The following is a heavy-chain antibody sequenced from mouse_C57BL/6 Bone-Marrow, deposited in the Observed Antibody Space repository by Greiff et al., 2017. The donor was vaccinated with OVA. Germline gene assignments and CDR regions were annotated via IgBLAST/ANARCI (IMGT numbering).Heavy chain of an antibody. Sequence: EVMLVESGGGLVQPGGSLSLSCAASGFTFTDYYMSWVRQPPGKALEWLGFIRNKANGYTTEYSASVKGRFTISRDNSQSILYLQMNALRAEDSATYYCARYSPCYWYFDVWGTGTTVTVSS. CDR2: IRNKANGYTT. CDR1: GFTFTDYY. CDR3: ARYSPCYWYFDV. J-gene: IGHJ1*03. V-gene: IGHV7-3*01.